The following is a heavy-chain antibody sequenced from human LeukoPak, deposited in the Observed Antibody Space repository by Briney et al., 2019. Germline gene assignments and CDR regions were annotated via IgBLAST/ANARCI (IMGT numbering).Heavy chain of an antibody. V-gene: IGHV1-18*01. D-gene: IGHD3-10*01. CDR3: ARDIGPRAFDV. CDR1: GYTFTSYG. J-gene: IGHJ3*01. Sequence: ASVKVSCKASGYTFTSYGISWVRQAPGQGLEWMGWISAYNGNTNYAQKFQGRVTMTRDTSISTAYMELSRLRSDDTAVYYCARDIGPRAFDVWGQGTMVTVSS. CDR2: ISAYNGNT.